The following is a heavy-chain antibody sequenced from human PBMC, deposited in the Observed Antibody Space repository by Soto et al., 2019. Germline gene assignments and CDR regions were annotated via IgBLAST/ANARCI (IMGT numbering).Heavy chain of an antibody. CDR1: GYTFTSYY. J-gene: IGHJ4*02. Sequence: ASVKVSCKASGYTFTSYYMHWVRQAPGQGLEWMGIINPSGGSTSYAQKFQGRVTMTRDTSTSTVYMELSSQRSEDTAVYYGARDGGGGSSSTHFDYWGQGTLVTVSS. CDR2: INPSGGST. D-gene: IGHD6-6*01. V-gene: IGHV1-46*01. CDR3: ARDGGGGSSSTHFDY.